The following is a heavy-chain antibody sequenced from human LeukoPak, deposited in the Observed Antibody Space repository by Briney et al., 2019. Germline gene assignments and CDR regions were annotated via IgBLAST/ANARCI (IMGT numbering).Heavy chain of an antibody. CDR2: ISGDSSII. Sequence: GGSLRLSCAASGFALSTYSMTWVRQAPGKGLEWVAYISGDSSIINYADSLKGRFTASRDNARNSLYLQMNSLRDEDTAVYYCAREGGDGRGWFGYWGQGALVTVSS. J-gene: IGHJ4*02. CDR1: GFALSTYS. D-gene: IGHD6-19*01. CDR3: AREGGDGRGWFGY. V-gene: IGHV3-48*02.